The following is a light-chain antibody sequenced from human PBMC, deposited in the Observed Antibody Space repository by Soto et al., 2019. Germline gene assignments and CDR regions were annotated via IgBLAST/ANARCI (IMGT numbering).Light chain of an antibody. J-gene: IGKJ1*01. V-gene: IGKV3-20*01. CDR3: QQYGSSSWT. CDR2: GAS. Sequence: IVLTQSPGTLSLSPWERATLSCRASQSVGSNYLAWYQQKPGQAPRILIFGASSRATGIPDRFSGSGSGTDFTLTISRLEPEDFAVYYCQQYGSSSWTFGQGTKVDIK. CDR1: QSVGSNY.